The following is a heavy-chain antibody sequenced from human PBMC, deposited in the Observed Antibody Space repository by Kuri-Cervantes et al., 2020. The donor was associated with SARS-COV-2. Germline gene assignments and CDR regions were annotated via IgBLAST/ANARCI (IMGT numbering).Heavy chain of an antibody. Sequence: SETLSLTCAVYGGSFSGYYWGWIRQPPGKGLEWIGEINHSGSTNYNPSLKSRVTISVDTSKNQFSLKLSSVTAADTAVYYCARGMELYIPRAFDIWGQGTMVTVSS. D-gene: IGHD1-7*01. CDR3: ARGMELYIPRAFDI. CDR2: INHSGST. V-gene: IGHV4-34*01. J-gene: IGHJ3*02. CDR1: GGSFSGYY.